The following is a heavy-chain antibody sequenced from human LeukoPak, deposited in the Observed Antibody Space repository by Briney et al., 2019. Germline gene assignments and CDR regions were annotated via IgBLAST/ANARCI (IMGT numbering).Heavy chain of an antibody. CDR2: IIPILGIA. Sequence: SVKVSCEASGGTFSSYAISWVRRAPGQGLEWMGRIIPILGIANYAQNFQGRVTITADKSTSTAYMELNSLRSEDTAVYYCARDFPGTTSPAIDYWGQGTLVTVSS. J-gene: IGHJ4*02. CDR1: GGTFSSYA. D-gene: IGHD1-7*01. CDR3: ARDFPGTTSPAIDY. V-gene: IGHV1-69*04.